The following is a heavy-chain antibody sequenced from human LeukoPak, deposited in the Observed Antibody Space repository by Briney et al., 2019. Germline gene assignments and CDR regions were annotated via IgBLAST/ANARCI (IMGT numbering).Heavy chain of an antibody. J-gene: IGHJ6*03. Sequence: SETLSLTCTVSGGSISSYYWSWIRQPAGKGLEWIGRIYTSGSTNYNPSLKSRVTMSVDTSKNQFSLKLSSVTAADTAVYYCARDQRVAAAGDYYYYMDVWGKGTTVTVSS. V-gene: IGHV4-4*07. D-gene: IGHD6-13*01. CDR3: ARDQRVAAAGDYYYYMDV. CDR2: IYTSGST. CDR1: GGSISSYY.